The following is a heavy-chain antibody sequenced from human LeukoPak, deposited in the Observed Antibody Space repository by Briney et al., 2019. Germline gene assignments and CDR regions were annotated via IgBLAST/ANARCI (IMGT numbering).Heavy chain of an antibody. V-gene: IGHV3-23*01. D-gene: IGHD3-22*01. CDR3: ARGVSYYDSTDFDYFDY. CDR1: GFTFSSYA. Sequence: GGSLRLSCAASGFTFSSYAMSWVRQAPGKGLEWVSAISGSGGSTYYADSVKGRFTISRDNSKNTLYLQMNSLRAEDTAVYYCARGVSYYDSTDFDYFDYWGQGTLVTVSS. CDR2: ISGSGGST. J-gene: IGHJ4*02.